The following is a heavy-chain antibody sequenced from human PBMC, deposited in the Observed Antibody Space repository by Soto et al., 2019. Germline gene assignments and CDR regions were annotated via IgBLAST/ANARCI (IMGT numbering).Heavy chain of an antibody. CDR1: GFTFTSSA. J-gene: IGHJ5*02. Sequence: SVKVSCKASGFTFTSSAVQGVRQARGQRPEWIGWIVVGSGNTNYAQKFQERVTITRDMSTSTVYMELSSLRSEDTAVYYCAAAMARGVISWFDPWGQGTLVTVSS. CDR2: IVVGSGNT. V-gene: IGHV1-58*01. CDR3: AAAMARGVISWFDP. D-gene: IGHD3-10*01.